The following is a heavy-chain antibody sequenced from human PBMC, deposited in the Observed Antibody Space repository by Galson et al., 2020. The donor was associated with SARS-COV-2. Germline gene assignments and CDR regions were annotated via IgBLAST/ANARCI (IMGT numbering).Heavy chain of an antibody. CDR2: IYYRGST. Sequence: SETLSLTCAVSGGSISSSSYYWGWIRQPPGKGLGWSGSIYYRGSTAYNPSLNSRVTMSVDTSKNQFSLKLRSVTAANTAVYYCARRGEVVAWVYWGQGTLVTVSS. V-gene: IGHV4-39*01. CDR3: ARRGEVVAWVY. CDR1: GGSISSSSYY. D-gene: IGHD2-15*01. J-gene: IGHJ4*02.